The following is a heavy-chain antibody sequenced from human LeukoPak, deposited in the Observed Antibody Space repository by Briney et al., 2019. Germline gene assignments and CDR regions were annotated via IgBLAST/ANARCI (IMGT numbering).Heavy chain of an antibody. CDR3: ARAVFGVVPPRGWFDP. CDR2: INHSGST. CDR1: GGSFSGYY. J-gene: IGHJ5*02. D-gene: IGHD3-3*01. Sequence: SETLSLTCAVYGGSFSGYYWSWIRQPPGKGLEWIGEINHSGSTNYNPPLKSRVTISVDTSKNQFSLKLSSVTAADTAVYYCARAVFGVVPPRGWFDPWGQGTLVTVSS. V-gene: IGHV4-34*01.